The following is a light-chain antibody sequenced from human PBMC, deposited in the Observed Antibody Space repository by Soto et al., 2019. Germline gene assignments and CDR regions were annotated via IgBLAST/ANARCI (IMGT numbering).Light chain of an antibody. CDR2: GVT. V-gene: IGLV2-14*01. CDR3: CSYTTTNTLV. CDR1: SSDVGGYNY. J-gene: IGLJ2*01. Sequence: QSALTQPASVSGSPGQSITISCTGTSSDVGGYNYVSWYQQHPGKAPKVIIYGVTHRPSGVSNRFSVSKSVNTASLTISGLQAEDEADYYCCSYTTTNTLVFGGGTKLTVL.